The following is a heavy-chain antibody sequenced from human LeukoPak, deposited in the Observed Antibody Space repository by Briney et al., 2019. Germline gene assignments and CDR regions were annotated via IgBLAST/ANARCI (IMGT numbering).Heavy chain of an antibody. J-gene: IGHJ3*02. Sequence: GGSLRLSCAATGFTFSTCAMSWVRQAPGKGLEWVSSIIGGGGNTYYADSVKGRFTISRDNSKNTLYLQMNSLRAEDTAVYYCAKVRGYFAPFDIWGQGTMVTVSS. CDR2: IIGGGGNT. V-gene: IGHV3-23*01. CDR3: AKVRGYFAPFDI. CDR1: GFTFSTCA. D-gene: IGHD5-18*01.